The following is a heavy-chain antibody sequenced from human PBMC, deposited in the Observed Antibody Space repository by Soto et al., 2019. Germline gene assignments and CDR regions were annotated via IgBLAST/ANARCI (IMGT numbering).Heavy chain of an antibody. CDR1: GYTFTSYY. D-gene: IGHD3-10*01. J-gene: IGHJ3*02. Sequence: ASVKVSCKASGYTFTSYYMHWVRQAPGQGLEWMGIINPSGGSTSYAQKFQGRVTMTRDTSTSTVYMELSSLRAEDTAVYYCARETTMLRGAFAIPGQGTTVPGSS. CDR2: INPSGGST. V-gene: IGHV1-46*01. CDR3: ARETTMLRGAFAI.